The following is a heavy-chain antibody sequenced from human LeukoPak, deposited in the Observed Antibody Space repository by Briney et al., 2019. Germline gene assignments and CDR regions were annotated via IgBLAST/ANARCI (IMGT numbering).Heavy chain of an antibody. CDR3: AARRTAPNYDFWSGPAGPFDY. J-gene: IGHJ4*02. Sequence: ASVEVSCKASGYTFTGYYMHWVRQAPGQGLEWMGWINPNSGGTNYAQKFQGRVTMTRDTSISTAYMELSRLRSDDTAVYYCAARRTAPNYDFWSGPAGPFDYWAREPWSPSPQ. CDR2: INPNSGGT. V-gene: IGHV1-2*02. CDR1: GYTFTGYY. D-gene: IGHD3-3*01.